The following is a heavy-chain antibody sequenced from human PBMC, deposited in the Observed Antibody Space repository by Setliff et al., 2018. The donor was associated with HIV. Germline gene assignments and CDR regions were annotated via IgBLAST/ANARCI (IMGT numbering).Heavy chain of an antibody. CDR1: GYTFSTYY. D-gene: IGHD3-10*01. J-gene: IGHJ6*03. CDR2: INPGRGNT. CDR3: ARGLRGVIKGRYYYMDV. V-gene: IGHV1-46*01. Sequence: KVSCKASGYTFSTYYIHWMRQAPGQGLEWLAVINPGRGNTNYAQSFQGRVTVTRDTSTDTVYMELNSLRPEDTADYYCARGLRGVIKGRYYYMDVWGKGTTVTVS.